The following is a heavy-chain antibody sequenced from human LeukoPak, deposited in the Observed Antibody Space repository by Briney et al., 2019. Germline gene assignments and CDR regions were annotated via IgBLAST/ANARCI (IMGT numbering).Heavy chain of an antibody. D-gene: IGHD3-3*01. CDR3: ARAPGGYYDFWSGYYLDAFDI. CDR1: GGSISSGGYY. CDR2: IYYSGST. Sequence: PSETLSLTCTVSGGSISSGGYYWSWIRQQPGKGLEWIGYIYYSGSTYYNPSLKSRVTISVDTSKNQFSLKLSSVTAADTAVYYCARAPGGYYDFWSGYYLDAFDIWGQGTMVTVSS. V-gene: IGHV4-31*03. J-gene: IGHJ3*02.